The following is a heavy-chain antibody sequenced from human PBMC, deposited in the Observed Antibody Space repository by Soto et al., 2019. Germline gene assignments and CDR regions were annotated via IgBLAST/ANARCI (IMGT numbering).Heavy chain of an antibody. V-gene: IGHV4-34*01. CDR3: ARARRVLRYFDWLFGLDP. J-gene: IGHJ5*02. CDR1: GGSFSGYY. CDR2: INHSGST. D-gene: IGHD3-9*01. Sequence: SETLSLTCAVYGGSFSGYYWSWIRQPPGKGLEWIGEINHSGSTNYNPSLKSRVTISVDTSKNQFSLKLSSVTAADTAVYYCARARRVLRYFDWLFGLDPSGQGPLVTVSS.